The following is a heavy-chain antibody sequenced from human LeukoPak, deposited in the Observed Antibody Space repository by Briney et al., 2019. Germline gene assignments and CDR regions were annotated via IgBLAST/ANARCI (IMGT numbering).Heavy chain of an antibody. Sequence: ASVKVSCKASGYSFTSYYIYWVRQAPGQGLEWMGIINPSGGSTNYAQKFQGRVTMTGDTSTSTVYMELSNLRSEDTAVYFCAREIVVSNAYIWGRGTMVTVSS. CDR3: AREIVVSNAYI. V-gene: IGHV1-46*01. CDR2: INPSGGST. CDR1: GYSFTSYY. J-gene: IGHJ3*02. D-gene: IGHD3-22*01.